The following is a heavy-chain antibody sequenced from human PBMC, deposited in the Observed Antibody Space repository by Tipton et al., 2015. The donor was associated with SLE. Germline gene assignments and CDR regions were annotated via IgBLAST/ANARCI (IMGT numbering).Heavy chain of an antibody. J-gene: IGHJ5*02. D-gene: IGHD2-15*01. Sequence: SLRLSCAASGFTFDDYAMHWVRQAPGKGLEWVSGISWNSGSIGYADSVKGRFTISRDNSKNTLYLQMNSLRAEDTAVYYCAKGICSGGSCPLDPWGQGTLVTVSS. CDR2: ISWNSGSI. CDR3: AKGICSGGSCPLDP. CDR1: GFTFDDYA. V-gene: IGHV3-9*01.